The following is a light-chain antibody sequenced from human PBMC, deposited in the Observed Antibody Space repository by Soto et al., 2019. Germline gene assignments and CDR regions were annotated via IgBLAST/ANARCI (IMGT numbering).Light chain of an antibody. CDR3: QQYYSFPLT. Sequence: DIQMTQSPSSLSASVGDRVTITCRASQSVSTYLNWYQQRPGKAPNLLIYAASSLQSGVPSRFSGSGSGTDFTLTISCLQSEDFATYYCQQYYSFPLTFGGGTKVDI. CDR2: AAS. V-gene: IGKV1-39*01. J-gene: IGKJ4*01. CDR1: QSVSTY.